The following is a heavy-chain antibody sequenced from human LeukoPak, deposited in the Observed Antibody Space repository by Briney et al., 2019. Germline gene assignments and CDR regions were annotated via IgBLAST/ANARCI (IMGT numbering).Heavy chain of an antibody. Sequence: QTGGSLRLACVVSGLTFSNRAMTWVRQAPGKGLEWVSSISISGNKILYADSVKGRFTISRGNSKNTLFLQMNSLQTEDTGVYFCANELRPNDYWGQGTLVTVS. V-gene: IGHV3-23*01. CDR2: ISISGNKI. CDR3: ANELRPNDY. D-gene: IGHD4-17*01. J-gene: IGHJ4*02. CDR1: GLTFSNRA.